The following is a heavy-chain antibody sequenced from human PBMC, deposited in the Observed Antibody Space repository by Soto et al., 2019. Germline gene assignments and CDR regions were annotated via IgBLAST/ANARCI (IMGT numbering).Heavy chain of an antibody. J-gene: IGHJ4*02. CDR1: GFTFSSYA. V-gene: IGHV3-30-3*01. Sequence: TGGSLRLSCAASGFTFSSYAMHWVRQAPGKGLEWVAVISYDGSNKYYADSVKGRFTISRDNSKNTLYLQMNSLRAEDTAVYYCAREDSSGSGYFDYWGQGTLVTVSS. CDR3: AREDSSGSGYFDY. CDR2: ISYDGSNK. D-gene: IGHD6-19*01.